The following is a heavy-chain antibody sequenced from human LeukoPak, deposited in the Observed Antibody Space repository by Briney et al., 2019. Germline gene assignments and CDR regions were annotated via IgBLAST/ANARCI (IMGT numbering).Heavy chain of an antibody. CDR2: IIPIFGTA. Sequence: GASVKVSCKASGGTFSSYAISWVRQAPGQGLEWMGGIIPIFGTANYAQKFQGRVTITADESTSTAYMELSSQRSEDTAVYYCARDARGAAAADDAFDIWGQGTMVTVSS. CDR1: GGTFSSYA. D-gene: IGHD6-13*01. CDR3: ARDARGAAAADDAFDI. J-gene: IGHJ3*02. V-gene: IGHV1-69*13.